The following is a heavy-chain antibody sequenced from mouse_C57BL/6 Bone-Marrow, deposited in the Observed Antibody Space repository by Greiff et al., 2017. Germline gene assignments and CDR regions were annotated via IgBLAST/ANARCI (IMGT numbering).Heavy chain of an antibody. J-gene: IGHJ2*01. CDR3: ARGGPTKGYYFDY. D-gene: IGHD2-14*01. V-gene: IGHV1-80*01. CDR1: GYAFSSYW. CDR2: IYPGDGDT. Sequence: QVQLKQSGAELVKPGASVKISCKASGYAFSSYWMNWVKQRPGKGLEWIGQIYPGDGDTNYNGKFKGKATLTADKSSSPAYMQLSSLTSEDSAVYFCARGGPTKGYYFDYWGQGTTLTVSS.